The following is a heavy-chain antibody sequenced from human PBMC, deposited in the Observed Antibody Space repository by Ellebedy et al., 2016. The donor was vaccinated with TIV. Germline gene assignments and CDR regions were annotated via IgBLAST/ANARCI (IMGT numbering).Heavy chain of an antibody. CDR3: ATYRRAYDV. CDR2: IHNDGNT. Sequence: PGGSLRLSCAASALTVSNNYMTWVRQAPGKGLEWVANIHNDGNTYYEDSVRGRFTMSRDNSKNTLFLQMNSLRAEDTAVYYCATYRRAYDVWGQGTMVTVSS. J-gene: IGHJ3*01. CDR1: ALTVSNNY. D-gene: IGHD3-16*02. V-gene: IGHV3-53*01.